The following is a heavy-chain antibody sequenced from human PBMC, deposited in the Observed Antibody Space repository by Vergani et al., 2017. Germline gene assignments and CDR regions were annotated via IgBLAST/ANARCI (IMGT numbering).Heavy chain of an antibody. V-gene: IGHV5-51*03. CDR1: GYSFTSYW. Sequence: EVQLVQSGAEVKKPGESLKISCKGSGYSFTSYWIGWVRQMPGKGLEWMGIIYPGDSDPRYRPSFQGQVTISADKSISTAYLQWSSLKASDTAMYYCARRADYYDSSGYYEVSVDYFDYWGQGTLVTVSS. CDR2: IYPGDSDP. CDR3: ARRADYYDSSGYYEVSVDYFDY. J-gene: IGHJ4*02. D-gene: IGHD3-22*01.